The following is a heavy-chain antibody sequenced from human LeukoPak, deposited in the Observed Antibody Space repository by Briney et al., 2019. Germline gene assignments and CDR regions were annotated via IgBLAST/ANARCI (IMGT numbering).Heavy chain of an antibody. CDR1: GFTFGDYA. V-gene: IGHV4-59*01. CDR3: ARDRDGYNRFDF. CDR2: IYYSGST. D-gene: IGHD5-24*01. J-gene: IGHJ4*02. Sequence: LSCTASGFTFGDYAMSWIRQPPGKGLEWIGYIYYSGSTNYNPSLKSRVTISVDTSKNQFSLKLNSVTAADTAVYYCARDRDGYNRFDFWGQGTLVTVSS.